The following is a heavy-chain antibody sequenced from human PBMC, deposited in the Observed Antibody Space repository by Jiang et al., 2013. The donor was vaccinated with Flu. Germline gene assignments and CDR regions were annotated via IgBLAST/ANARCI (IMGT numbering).Heavy chain of an antibody. Sequence: SGGGVVQPGRSLRLSCAASGFTFSSYGMHWVRQAPGQGAGVGRQLYQYDGSNKYYADSVKGRFTISRDNSKNTLYLQMNSLRAEDTAVYYCAKPPLPSTSHTLGMDVWGQGTTVTVSS. CDR1: GFTFSSYG. CDR3: AKPPLPSTSHTLGMDV. CDR2: YQYDGSNK. J-gene: IGHJ6*02. V-gene: IGHV3-30*18. D-gene: IGHD2-2*01.